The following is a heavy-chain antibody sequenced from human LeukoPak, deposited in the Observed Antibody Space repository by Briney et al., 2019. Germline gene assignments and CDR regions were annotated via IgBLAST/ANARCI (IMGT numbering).Heavy chain of an antibody. CDR2: IDYSGSTK. J-gene: IGHJ1*01. CDR1: GFTFSSSP. CDR3: VVWVAYDILTTYPGAEYFQH. V-gene: IGHV3-48*03. Sequence: GGSLRLSCAGSGFTFSSSPMNWVRQASGKGLEWISYIDYSGSTKYYADSVKGRFTISRDNAKNSVYLQMNSLRAEDTAVYYCVVWVAYDILTTYPGAEYFQHCGQGTLVSVSS. D-gene: IGHD3-9*01.